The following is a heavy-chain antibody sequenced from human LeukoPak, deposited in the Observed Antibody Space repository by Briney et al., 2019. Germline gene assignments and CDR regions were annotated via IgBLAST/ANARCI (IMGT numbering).Heavy chain of an antibody. V-gene: IGHV3-21*01. CDR3: ARDIAAAGPLPFDY. D-gene: IGHD6-13*01. CDR1: GFTFSSYS. CDR2: ISSSSSYI. J-gene: IGHJ4*02. Sequence: SGGSLRLSCAASGFTFSSYSMNWVRQAPGKGLEWVSSISSSSSYIYYADSVKGRFTISRDNAKNSLYLQMNSLRAEDTAVYYCARDIAAAGPLPFDYWGQGTLVTVSS.